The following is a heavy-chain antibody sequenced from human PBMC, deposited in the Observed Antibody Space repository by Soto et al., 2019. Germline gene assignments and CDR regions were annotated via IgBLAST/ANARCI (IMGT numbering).Heavy chain of an antibody. CDR3: ARGVSAGVDY. J-gene: IGHJ4*02. CDR2: MQPSTGRT. V-gene: IGHV1-8*01. D-gene: IGHD1-26*01. CDR1: GYSFTSLD. Sequence: ASVKVSCKASGYSFTSLDINWVRQTAGQGLEWMGWMQPSTGRTGYAQKFQGRVTMTRDTSINTAYMELTTLTSDDTAFYYCARGVSAGVDYWGQGTLVTVPQ.